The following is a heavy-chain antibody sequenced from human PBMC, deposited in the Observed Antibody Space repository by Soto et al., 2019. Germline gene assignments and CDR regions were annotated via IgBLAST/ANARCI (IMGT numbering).Heavy chain of an antibody. CDR2: IYPGDSDT. CDR1: GYSFTSYW. D-gene: IGHD3-22*01. Sequence: GESLKISCKGSGYSFTSYWIGWVRQMPGKGLEWMGIIYPGDSDTRYSPSFQGQVTISADKSISTAYLQWSSLKASDTAMYYCARRASYDISGYYLYYFDYWGQGTLVTVSS. CDR3: ARRASYDISGYYLYYFDY. J-gene: IGHJ4*02. V-gene: IGHV5-51*01.